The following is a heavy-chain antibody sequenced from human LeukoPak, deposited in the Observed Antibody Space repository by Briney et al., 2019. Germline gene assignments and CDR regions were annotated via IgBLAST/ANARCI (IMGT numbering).Heavy chain of an antibody. V-gene: IGHV3-69-1*01. D-gene: IGHD2-2*01. CDR3: AGETSTSDFNALDV. J-gene: IGHJ3*01. CDR1: GFTFRDHE. CDR2: IHNNGAI. Sequence: GGSLRLSCVASGFTFRDHEMNWVRQAPGKGRGWVSKIHNNGAISYANSVKGRFIISRDNARSSLYLQMNNLRAEDPALYFCAGETSTSDFNALDVWGQGTVVTVS.